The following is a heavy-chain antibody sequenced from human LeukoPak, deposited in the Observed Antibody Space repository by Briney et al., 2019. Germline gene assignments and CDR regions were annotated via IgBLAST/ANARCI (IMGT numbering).Heavy chain of an antibody. Sequence: ASVKVSSKSSVNTLTTYDFNWVRQASGQGLEWMGWRNFKSCNSGYAESFHGRISLDIKKSTDTDYMELTSLRFEDPAAYYCAIWEPAPNAFAPWGQGTLVTVSS. CDR2: RNFKSCNS. J-gene: IGHJ5*02. CDR1: VNTLTTYD. CDR3: AIWEPAPNAFAP. V-gene: IGHV1-8*01. D-gene: IGHD1-14*01.